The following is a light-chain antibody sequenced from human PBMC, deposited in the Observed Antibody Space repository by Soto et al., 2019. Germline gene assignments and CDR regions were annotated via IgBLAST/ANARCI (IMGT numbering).Light chain of an antibody. CDR2: GNS. CDR1: SSNIGAGYD. CDR3: QSYDSSLSGYV. J-gene: IGLJ1*01. V-gene: IGLV1-40*01. Sequence: QSVLTQPPSVSGAPGLRVTISCTGGSSNIGAGYDVHWYQQLPRTAPKLLIYGNSNRPSGVPDRFSGSKSGTSASLAITGLQAEDEADYYCQSYDSSLSGYVFGTGTKVTVL.